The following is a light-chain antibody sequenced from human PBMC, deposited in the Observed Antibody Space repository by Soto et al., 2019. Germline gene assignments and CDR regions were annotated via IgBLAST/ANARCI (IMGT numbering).Light chain of an antibody. V-gene: IGLV2-23*03. CDR2: EGS. CDR1: SSDVGSHNI. Sequence: QSALTQPASVSGSPGQSITISCTGTSSDVGSHNIVSWYQQHPGKAPKLMIYEGSKRPSGISNRFSASKSGITASLIISGLQAEDEADYYCCSYAGSSTFVVFGGGTKLTVL. CDR3: CSYAGSSTFVV. J-gene: IGLJ2*01.